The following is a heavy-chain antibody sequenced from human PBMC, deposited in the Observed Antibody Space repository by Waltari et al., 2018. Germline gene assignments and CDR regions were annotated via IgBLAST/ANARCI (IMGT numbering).Heavy chain of an antibody. CDR1: GLTVTNAW. J-gene: IGHJ4*02. D-gene: IGHD6-19*01. Sequence: EVHLVESGGGVVKPGGSLRRLGAGSGLTVTNAWMNWVRQDPGKGLGWFGLIKSKSDGGTIDYAAPVKGRFTISRDDSKNTLYLQMNSLKTEDTALYYCTTERDGSHEHWGQGTLVTVSS. CDR2: IKSKSDGGTI. V-gene: IGHV3-15*01. CDR3: TTERDGSHEH.